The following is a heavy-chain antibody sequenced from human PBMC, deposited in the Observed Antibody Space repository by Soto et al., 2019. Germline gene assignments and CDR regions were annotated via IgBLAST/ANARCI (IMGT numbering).Heavy chain of an antibody. V-gene: IGHV3-49*03. CDR3: TRDDYYDSSGYYPFYGMDV. J-gene: IGHJ6*02. D-gene: IGHD3-22*01. CDR1: GFTFGDYA. CDR2: IRSKAYGGTT. Sequence: PGGSLRLSCTASGFTFGDYAMSWFRQAPGKGLEWVGFIRSKAYGGTTEYAASVKGRFTISRDDSKSIAYLQMNSLKTEDTAVYYCTRDDYYDSSGYYPFYGMDVWGQGTTVTVSS.